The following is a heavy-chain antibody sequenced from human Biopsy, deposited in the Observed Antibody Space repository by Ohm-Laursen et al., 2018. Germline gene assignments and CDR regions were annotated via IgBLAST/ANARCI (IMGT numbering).Heavy chain of an antibody. CDR3: ARIAAAGWDDY. D-gene: IGHD6-25*01. V-gene: IGHV1-18*01. J-gene: IGHJ4*02. CDR2: ISGYNGNT. CDR1: GYKFTGYG. Sequence: ASVKVSCNASGYKFTGYGMSWVRQAPGQGFEWMGRISGYNGNTNYAQKFQGRITMAIDAATSTGYMDLRSLKSDDTAVYYCARIAAAGWDDYWGQGTLVTVSS.